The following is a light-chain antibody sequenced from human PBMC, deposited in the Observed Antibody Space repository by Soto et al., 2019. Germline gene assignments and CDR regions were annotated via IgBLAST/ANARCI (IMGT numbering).Light chain of an antibody. J-gene: IGKJ1*01. Sequence: DIQMTQSPSSLSASVGDRVTITCRASQSFSSYLNWYQQKPRKAPKLLIYAASSLQSEVPSRFSGRGSGTDFTLTISSLQPEDFATYYCQQSYSTPWTFGQGTKVEIK. CDR1: QSFSSY. V-gene: IGKV1-39*01. CDR3: QQSYSTPWT. CDR2: AAS.